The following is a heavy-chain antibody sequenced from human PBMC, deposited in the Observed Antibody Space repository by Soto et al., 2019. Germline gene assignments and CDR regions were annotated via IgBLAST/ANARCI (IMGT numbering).Heavy chain of an antibody. V-gene: IGHV1-2*02. CDR2: INPNTGGT. D-gene: IGHD3-3*01. CDR3: ARDYWSGDRYYYGVDV. CDR1: GYTFTGYY. Sequence: ASVKVSCKASGYTFTGYYIHWVRQAPGQGLEWMGYINPNTGGTNYAQKFQGRVTMTRDTSTSTAYMELSRLRSDDTAVYYCARDYWSGDRYYYGVDVWGQGTTVTVSS. J-gene: IGHJ6*02.